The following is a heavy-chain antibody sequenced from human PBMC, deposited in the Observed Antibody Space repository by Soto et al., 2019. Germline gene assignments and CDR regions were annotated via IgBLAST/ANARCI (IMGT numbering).Heavy chain of an antibody. CDR1: GYTFTSYG. CDR3: ARDSTYYDFWSGYYPLNYFDY. CDR2: ISAYNGNT. V-gene: IGHV1-18*01. D-gene: IGHD3-3*01. Sequence: VASVKVSCKASGYTFTSYGISWVRQAPGQGLEWMGWISAYNGNTNYAQKLQGRVTMTTDTSTSTAYMELRSLRSDDTAVYYCARDSTYYDFWSGYYPLNYFDYWGQGTLVTVSS. J-gene: IGHJ4*02.